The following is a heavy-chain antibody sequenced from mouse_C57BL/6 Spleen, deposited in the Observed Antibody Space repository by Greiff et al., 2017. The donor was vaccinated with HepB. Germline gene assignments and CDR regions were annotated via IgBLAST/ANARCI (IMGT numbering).Heavy chain of an antibody. CDR1: GYTFTSYW. V-gene: IGHV1-50*01. J-gene: IGHJ1*03. Sequence: VQLQQPGAELVKPGASVKLSCKASGYTFTSYWMQWVKQRPGQGLEWIGEIDPSDSYTSYNQKFKGKATLTVDTSSSTAYMQLSSLTSEDSAVYYCARRYDGYYRYFDVWGTGTTVTVSS. CDR2: IDPSDSYT. D-gene: IGHD2-3*01. CDR3: ARRYDGYYRYFDV.